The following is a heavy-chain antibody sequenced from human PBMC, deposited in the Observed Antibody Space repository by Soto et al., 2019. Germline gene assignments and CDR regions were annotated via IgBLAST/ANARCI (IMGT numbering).Heavy chain of an antibody. CDR2: IRSKAYGGTT. J-gene: IGHJ6*02. D-gene: IGHD5-18*01. CDR3: TRESGGYSYGYYYYYGMDV. V-gene: IGHV3-49*04. Sequence: GGSLRLSCTASGFTFGDYAMSWVRQAPGKGLEWVGFIRSKAYGGTTEYAASVKGRFTISRDDSKSIAYLQMNSLKTEDTAVYYCTRESGGYSYGYYYYYGMDVWGQGTTVTVS. CDR1: GFTFGDYA.